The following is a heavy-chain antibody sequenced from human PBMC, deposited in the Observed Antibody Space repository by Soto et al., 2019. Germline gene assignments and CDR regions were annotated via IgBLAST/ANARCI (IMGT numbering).Heavy chain of an antibody. D-gene: IGHD4-17*01. CDR1: GFTFSSYG. CDR3: ARISTVTTGLYYYYGMDV. Sequence: GGSLRLSCAASGFTFSSYGMHWVRQAPGKGLEWVAVIWYDGSNKYYADSVKGRFTISRDNSKNTLYLQMNSLRAEDTAVYYCARISTVTTGLYYYYGMDVWGQGTTVTVSS. CDR2: IWYDGSNK. J-gene: IGHJ6*02. V-gene: IGHV3-33*01.